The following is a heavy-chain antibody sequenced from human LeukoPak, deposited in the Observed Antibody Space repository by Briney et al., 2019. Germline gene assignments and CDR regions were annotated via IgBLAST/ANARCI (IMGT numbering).Heavy chain of an antibody. D-gene: IGHD5-12*01. J-gene: IGHJ6*04. CDR3: ASGFSGYAYYYYGMDV. CDR1: GGSVSSGSYY. V-gene: IGHV4-61*01. Sequence: SETLSLTCTVSGGSVSSGSYYWSWIRQPPGKGLEWIGYIYYSGSTNYNPSLKSRVTISVDTSKNQFSPKLSSVTAADTAVYYCASGFSGYAYYYYGMDVWGEGTTVTVSS. CDR2: IYYSGST.